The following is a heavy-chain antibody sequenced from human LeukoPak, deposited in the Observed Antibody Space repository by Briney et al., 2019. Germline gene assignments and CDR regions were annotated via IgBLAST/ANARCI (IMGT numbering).Heavy chain of an antibody. J-gene: IGHJ4*02. Sequence: PSETLSLTCTVSSVSTNNNYRSWIRQPPGKGLEWIGFIYYSGDTNYNPSLKSRVTISLDTSKKQFSLRLSSVTAADTAVYYCARALYYYDSSGYRFVDWGQGTLVTVSS. V-gene: IGHV4-59*01. CDR2: IYYSGDT. CDR3: ARALYYYDSSGYRFVD. CDR1: SVSTNNNY. D-gene: IGHD3-22*01.